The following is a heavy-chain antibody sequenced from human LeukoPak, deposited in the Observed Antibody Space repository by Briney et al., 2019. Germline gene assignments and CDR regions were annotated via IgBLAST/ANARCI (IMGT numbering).Heavy chain of an antibody. Sequence: GGSLRLSCAASGFTFSSYAMHWVRQAPGKGLEWVAVISYDGSNKYYADSVKGRFTISRDNSKNTLYLQMNSLRAEDMAVYYCAREAAEYYGEDLNGFDPWGEGTLVTVSS. D-gene: IGHD4-17*01. J-gene: IGHJ5*02. CDR3: AREAAEYYGEDLNGFDP. CDR2: ISYDGSNK. CDR1: GFTFSSYA. V-gene: IGHV3-30*04.